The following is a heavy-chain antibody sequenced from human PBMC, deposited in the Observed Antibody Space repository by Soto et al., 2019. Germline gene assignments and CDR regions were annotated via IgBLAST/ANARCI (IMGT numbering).Heavy chain of an antibody. J-gene: IGHJ6*03. Sequence: GASVKVSCKASGYTFTSYYMHWVRQAHGQGLEWMGWINPNSGGTNYAQKFQGWVTMTRDTSISTAYMELSRLRSDDTAVYYCARDLGDSSGYYYMDVWGKGTTVTVSS. CDR2: INPNSGGT. D-gene: IGHD6-19*01. V-gene: IGHV1-2*04. CDR1: GYTFTSYY. CDR3: ARDLGDSSGYYYMDV.